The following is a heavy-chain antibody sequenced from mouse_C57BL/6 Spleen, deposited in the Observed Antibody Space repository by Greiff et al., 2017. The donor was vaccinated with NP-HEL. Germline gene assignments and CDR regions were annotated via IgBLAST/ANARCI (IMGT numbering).Heavy chain of an antibody. Sequence: EVQGVESGGGLVQPKGSLKLSCAASGFTFNTYAMHWVRQAPGKGLEWVARIRSKSSNYATYYADSVKDRFTISRDDSQSMLYLQMNNLKTEDTAMDSSVRGGGEFDYWGQGTTLTVSS. CDR3: VRGGGEFDY. CDR1: GFTFNTYA. V-gene: IGHV10-3*01. J-gene: IGHJ2*01. CDR2: IRSKSSNYAT.